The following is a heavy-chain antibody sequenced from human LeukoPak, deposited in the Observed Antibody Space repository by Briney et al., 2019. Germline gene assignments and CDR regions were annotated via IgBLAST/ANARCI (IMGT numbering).Heavy chain of an antibody. V-gene: IGHV1-58*02. J-gene: IGHJ4*02. CDR2: IVVGSGNT. Sequence: SVKVSCKASGFTFTSSAMQWVRQARGQRLEWIGWIVVGSGNTNYAQKFQERATITRDMSTSTVYMELSSLRSEDTAVYYCAAREMAVSYYFDYWGQGTLVTVSS. CDR3: AAREMAVSYYFDY. D-gene: IGHD5-24*01. CDR1: GFTFTSSA.